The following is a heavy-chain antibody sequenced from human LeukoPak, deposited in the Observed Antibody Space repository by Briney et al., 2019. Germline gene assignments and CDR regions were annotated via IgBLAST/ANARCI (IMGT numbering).Heavy chain of an antibody. CDR3: AKVPVFSLTISEVVTDDAFDI. Sequence: GGSLRLSCAVSGFIFSSYAMSWVRQAPGKGLEWVSAISSSGGSTYYADSVKGRFTISRDNSKNTLYLQMNSLRAEDTAVYYCAKVPVFSLTISEVVTDDAFDIWGQGTIVTVSS. CDR2: ISSSGGST. CDR1: GFIFSSYA. D-gene: IGHD3-3*01. V-gene: IGHV3-23*01. J-gene: IGHJ3*02.